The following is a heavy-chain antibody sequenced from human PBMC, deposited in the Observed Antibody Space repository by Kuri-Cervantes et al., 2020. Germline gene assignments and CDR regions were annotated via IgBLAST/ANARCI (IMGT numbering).Heavy chain of an antibody. CDR1: GFTFSDYY. CDR3: AKDLGLPGATVFDH. V-gene: IGHV3-11*04. D-gene: IGHD2-2*01. Sequence: GGSLRLSCAASGFTFSDYYMSWIRQAPGKGLEWVSYISSSGSTIYYADSVKGRFTISRDNAKNSLYLQMNSLRAEDTVVYYCAKDLGLPGATVFDHWGQGTLVTVSS. CDR2: ISSSGSTI. J-gene: IGHJ4*02.